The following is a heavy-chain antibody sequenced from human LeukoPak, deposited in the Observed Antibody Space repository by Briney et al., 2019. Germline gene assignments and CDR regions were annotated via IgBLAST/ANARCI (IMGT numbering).Heavy chain of an antibody. V-gene: IGHV4-39*07. CDR1: GGSISSYY. CDR3: ARSIAAAQEEFDP. J-gene: IGHJ5*02. CDR2: IYHSGST. Sequence: SETLSLTCTVSGGSISSYYWGWIRQPPGKGLEWIGTIYHSGSTYYNPSLKSRVTISVDTSKNQFSLKLSSVTAADTAVYYCARSIAAAQEEFDPWGQGPLVTVSS. D-gene: IGHD6-13*01.